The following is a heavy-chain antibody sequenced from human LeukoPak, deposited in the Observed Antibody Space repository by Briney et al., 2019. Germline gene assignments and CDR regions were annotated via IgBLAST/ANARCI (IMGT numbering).Heavy chain of an antibody. CDR2: ISAYNGNT. CDR3: ARDWGSQRIIADY. CDR1: GYTFTSYG. J-gene: IGHJ4*02. D-gene: IGHD2/OR15-2a*01. Sequence: ASVKVSCKASGYTFTSYGISWVRQAPGQGLEWMGWISAYNGNTNYAQNYQGRVTMTTDRSTTTAYMELRNLRSDDTAVYFCARDWGSQRIIADYWGQGTLVTVSS. V-gene: IGHV1-18*01.